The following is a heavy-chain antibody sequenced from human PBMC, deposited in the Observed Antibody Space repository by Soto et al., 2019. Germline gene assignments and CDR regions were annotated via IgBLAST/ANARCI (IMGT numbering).Heavy chain of an antibody. CDR3: ARDGSSTHLYYGLDV. Sequence: GSLRLSCVASGFTFNYYGIHGVRQAAGKGLEWVAVIWYDGTKKDYVDSVQGRFTVSRDNSRNTVHLQMNSLRADDTAIYYCARDGSSTHLYYGLDVWGQGTLVTVSS. J-gene: IGHJ6*02. V-gene: IGHV3-33*01. CDR2: IWYDGTKK. CDR1: GFTFNYYG. D-gene: IGHD1-26*01.